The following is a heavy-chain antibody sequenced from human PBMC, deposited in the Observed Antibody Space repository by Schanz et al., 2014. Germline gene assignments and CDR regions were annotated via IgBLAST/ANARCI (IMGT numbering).Heavy chain of an antibody. CDR1: GFTFSNYW. V-gene: IGHV3-7*01. D-gene: IGHD3-10*01. J-gene: IGHJ4*02. CDR3: ARSEMDRGVIWGY. CDR2: IRQEGSEK. Sequence: EVQLVESGGGLVQPGESPRVSCAASGFTFSNYWMSWVRQAPGKGLEWVANIRQEGSEKYYVDSVKGRFTVSRDDAKNSLYLQMNSLRVEDTAVYYCARSEMDRGVIWGYWGQGTLVTVSS.